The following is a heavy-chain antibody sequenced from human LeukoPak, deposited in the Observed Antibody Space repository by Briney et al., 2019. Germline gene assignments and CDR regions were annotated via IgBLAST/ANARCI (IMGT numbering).Heavy chain of an antibody. CDR1: GFTLSTSS. J-gene: IGHJ4*02. CDR2: ISTRDFM. CDR3: ARILGDNGYGSGFFGY. Sequence: GGSLRLSCAASGFTLSTSSMNWVRQAPGKGLEWISAISTRDFMNYADSVKGRFTVSRDHAKDSLYLQMNSLRAEDTAVYYCARILGDNGYGSGFFGYWGQGALVTVSS. D-gene: IGHD3-10*01. V-gene: IGHV3-21*01.